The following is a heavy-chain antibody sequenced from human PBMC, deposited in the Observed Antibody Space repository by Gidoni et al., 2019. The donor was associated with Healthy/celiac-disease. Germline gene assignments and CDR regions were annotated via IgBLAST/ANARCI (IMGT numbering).Heavy chain of an antibody. Sequence: QVQLVQSGAEVKKPGASVKVSCKASGYTFTGYSLHWVRQAPGQGLEWMGWINPNSGGTNYAQKFQGRVTMTRDTSISTAYMELSRLRSDDTAVYYCARDLTGYDILTGYYPKHFDYWGQGTLVTVSS. CDR1: GYTFTGYS. CDR2: INPNSGGT. J-gene: IGHJ4*02. D-gene: IGHD3-9*01. CDR3: ARDLTGYDILTGYYPKHFDY. V-gene: IGHV1-2*02.